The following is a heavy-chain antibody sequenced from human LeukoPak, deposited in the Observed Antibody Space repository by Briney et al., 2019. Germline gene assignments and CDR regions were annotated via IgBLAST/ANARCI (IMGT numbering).Heavy chain of an antibody. J-gene: IGHJ4*02. CDR2: IYSGGGT. Sequence: GGSLRLSCAASGFIVSNSYMSWVRQAPGKGLEWVSVIYSGGGTFYSESVKGRFTISRDYSKNTLYLQMNSLRADDTAVYYCARDSNGPAFWGQGTLVTVPS. CDR1: GFIVSNSY. V-gene: IGHV3-53*01. D-gene: IGHD3-22*01. CDR3: ARDSNGPAF.